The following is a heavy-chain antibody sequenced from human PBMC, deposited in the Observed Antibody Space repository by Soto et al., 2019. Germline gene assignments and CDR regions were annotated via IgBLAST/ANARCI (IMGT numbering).Heavy chain of an antibody. Sequence: GGSLRLSCAASGFTFSNAWMNWVRQAPGKGLEWVGRIKSKTDGGTTDYAAPVKGRFTISRDDSKNTLYLQMNSLKTEDTAVYYCTKQNNWNGNGDYYDILTVFYDGYFDLWGRGTLVTVSS. CDR2: IKSKTDGGTT. CDR3: TKQNNWNGNGDYYDILTVFYDGYFDL. D-gene: IGHD3-9*01. V-gene: IGHV3-15*07. CDR1: GFTFSNAW. J-gene: IGHJ2*01.